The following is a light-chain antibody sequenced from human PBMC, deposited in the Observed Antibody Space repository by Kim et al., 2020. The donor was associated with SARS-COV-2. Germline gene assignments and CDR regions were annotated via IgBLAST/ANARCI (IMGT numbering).Light chain of an antibody. CDR3: NSRDSSGNHLVV. Sequence: LGQTVRITCKGDSRRTYYASWYQQKPGQAPVLVIYGKNNRPSGIPDRFSGSSSGNTASLTITGAQAEDEADYYCNSRDSSGNHLVVFGGGTQLTVL. CDR1: SRRTYY. V-gene: IGLV3-19*01. CDR2: GKN. J-gene: IGLJ2*01.